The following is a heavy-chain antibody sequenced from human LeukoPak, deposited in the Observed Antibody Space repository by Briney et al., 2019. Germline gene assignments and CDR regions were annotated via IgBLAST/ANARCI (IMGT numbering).Heavy chain of an antibody. CDR3: AKGAIDHMEGYCSGGSCYEYFQH. CDR1: GFTFSSYG. J-gene: IGHJ1*01. Sequence: QPGGSLRLSCAASGFTFSSYGMHWVRQAPGKGLEWVAVISYDGSNKYYADSVKGRFTISRDNSKNTLYLQMNSLRAEDTAVYYCAKGAIDHMEGYCSGGSCYEYFQHWGQGTLVTVSS. CDR2: ISYDGSNK. V-gene: IGHV3-30*18. D-gene: IGHD2-15*01.